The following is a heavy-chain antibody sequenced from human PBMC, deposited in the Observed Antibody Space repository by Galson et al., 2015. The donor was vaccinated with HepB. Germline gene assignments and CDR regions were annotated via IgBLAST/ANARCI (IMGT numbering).Heavy chain of an antibody. CDR2: IWYDGSNK. V-gene: IGHV3-33*08. CDR3: ARDGGYGLGGFDY. J-gene: IGHJ4*02. CDR1: GFTFSSYG. Sequence: SLRLSCAASGFTFSSYGMHWVRQAPGKGLEWVAVIWYDGSNKYYADSVKGRFTISRDNSKNTLYLQMNSLRAEDTAVYYCARDGGYGLGGFDYWGQGTLVTVSS. D-gene: IGHD6-25*01.